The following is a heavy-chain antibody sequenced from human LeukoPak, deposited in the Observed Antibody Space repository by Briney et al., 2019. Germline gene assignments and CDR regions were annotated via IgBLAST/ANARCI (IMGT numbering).Heavy chain of an antibody. CDR3: AKDWSYSGWAYYFDY. CDR1: GVTVRSNY. J-gene: IGHJ4*02. Sequence: PGGSLRLSCAASGVTVRSNYMSWVRQAPGKGLEWGSGIYSGGSTYYQDSVKGRFTISRDNSKNTLYLQMNSLRAEDTAVYYCAKDWSYSGWAYYFDYWGQGTLVTVSS. D-gene: IGHD5-12*01. V-gene: IGHV3-53*01. CDR2: IYSGGST.